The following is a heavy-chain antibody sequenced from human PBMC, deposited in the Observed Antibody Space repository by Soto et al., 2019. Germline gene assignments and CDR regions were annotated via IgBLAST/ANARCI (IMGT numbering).Heavy chain of an antibody. V-gene: IGHV3-64*01. J-gene: IGHJ4*02. Sequence: EVQLVESGGGLVQPGGSLRLSCAASGFTFSSYAMHWVRQAPGKGLEYVSAISSNGGSTYYANSVKGRFTISRDNSKNPLYLPMGSLGAEDMAVYYCARGFLEWLSPLWYWGQGTLVTVSS. D-gene: IGHD3-3*01. CDR3: ARGFLEWLSPLWY. CDR1: GFTFSSYA. CDR2: ISSNGGST.